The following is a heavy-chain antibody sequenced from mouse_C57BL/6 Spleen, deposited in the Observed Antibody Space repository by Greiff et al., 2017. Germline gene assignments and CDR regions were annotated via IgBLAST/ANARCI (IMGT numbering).Heavy chain of an antibody. V-gene: IGHV1-55*01. CDR1: GYTFTSYW. Sequence: QVQLQQPGAELVKPGASVKMSCKASGYTFTSYWITWVKQRPGQGLEWIGDIYPGSGSTNYNEKFKSKATLTVDTSSSTAYMQLSSLTSEDSAVYYCARPGYCGSGAYFDDWGQGTTLTVSS. CDR3: ARPGYCGSGAYFDD. CDR2: IYPGSGST. D-gene: IGHD1-1*01. J-gene: IGHJ2*01.